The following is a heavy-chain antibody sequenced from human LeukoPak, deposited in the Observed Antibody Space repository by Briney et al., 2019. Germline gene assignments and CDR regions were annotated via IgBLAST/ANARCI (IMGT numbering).Heavy chain of an antibody. CDR2: ISQNGDS. Sequence: SETLSLTCGVSGGSLSFYYWSWIRQSPGKGLEWIAEISQNGDSNYNVSLKSRVTISLDKSKNQVSLKLSSVTAADTAVYYCARHKDTAMAPSFDYWGQGTLVTVSS. J-gene: IGHJ4*02. D-gene: IGHD5-18*01. CDR1: GGSLSFYY. CDR3: ARHKDTAMAPSFDY. V-gene: IGHV4-34*01.